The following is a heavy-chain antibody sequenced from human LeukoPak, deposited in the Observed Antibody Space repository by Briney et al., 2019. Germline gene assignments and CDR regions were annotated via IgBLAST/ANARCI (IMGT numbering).Heavy chain of an antibody. CDR3: ARDDSSGYYSYNAFDI. J-gene: IGHJ3*02. Sequence: SSETLSLTCTVSGGSISSGSYYWSWIRQPAGKGLEWIGRIYTSGSTNYNPSLKSRVTMSVDTSKNQFSLKLSSVTAADTAVYYCARDDSSGYYSYNAFDIWGQGTMVTVSS. CDR2: IYTSGST. CDR1: GGSISSGSYY. V-gene: IGHV4-61*02. D-gene: IGHD3-22*01.